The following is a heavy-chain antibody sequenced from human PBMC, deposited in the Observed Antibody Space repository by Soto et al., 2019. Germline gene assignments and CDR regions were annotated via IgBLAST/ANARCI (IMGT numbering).Heavy chain of an antibody. V-gene: IGHV3-49*04. CDR3: TRSPFGSDY. CDR1: GFTFGDYA. D-gene: IGHD3-10*01. CDR2: IRSKAYGGTT. J-gene: IGHJ4*02. Sequence: GGSLRLSCIASGFTFGDYAMSWVRQAPGKGLEWVGVIRSKAYGGTTEYAASVKGRFTISRDDSKSIAYLQMNSLKTEDTAVYDCTRSPFGSDYWGQGTLVTVSS.